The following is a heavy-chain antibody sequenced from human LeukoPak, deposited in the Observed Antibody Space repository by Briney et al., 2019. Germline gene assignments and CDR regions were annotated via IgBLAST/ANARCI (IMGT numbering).Heavy chain of an antibody. J-gene: IGHJ4*02. D-gene: IGHD5-12*01. CDR2: YYCSRSFRCGST. V-gene: IGHV4-59*11. CDR1: GDSFSGHY. CDR3: ARDLISEYSRSYSHFGR. Sequence: PSETLSLTCAVHGDSFSGHYGRWVRRPPAKVLEWVGYYYCSRSFRCGSTSSNPYLKSRVTISVDRNQLSLRLTSVTAADTAVYYCARDLISEYSRSYSHFGRWGQGTLVT.